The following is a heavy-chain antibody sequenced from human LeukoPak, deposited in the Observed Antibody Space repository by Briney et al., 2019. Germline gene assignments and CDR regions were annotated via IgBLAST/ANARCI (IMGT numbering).Heavy chain of an antibody. CDR1: GFNFRNYW. V-gene: IGHV3-7*01. D-gene: IGHD3-10*01. Sequence: GGSLRLSCAASGFNFRNYWMGWVRQAPGKGLEWVANINPDGGGKFYVDSVEGRFTISRDNSKNTLYLQMNSLRAEDTAVYYCAKDTRRYGSGSYQWVDYWGQGTLVTVSS. CDR2: INPDGGGK. CDR3: AKDTRRYGSGSYQWVDY. J-gene: IGHJ4*02.